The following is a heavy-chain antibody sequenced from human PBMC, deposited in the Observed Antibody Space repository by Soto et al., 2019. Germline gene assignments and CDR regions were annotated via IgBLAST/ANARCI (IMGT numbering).Heavy chain of an antibody. CDR1: GYTFTYRY. V-gene: IGHV1-45*02. Sequence: GASVKVSCKASGYTFTYRYLHWVRQAPGQALDWMGWITPFNGNTNYAQKFQDRVTITRDRSMSTAYMELSSLRSEDTAMYYCARSGREVAAGFYYYYGMDVWGQGTTVTVSS. CDR3: ARSGREVAAGFYYYYGMDV. CDR2: ITPFNGNT. J-gene: IGHJ6*02. D-gene: IGHD1-1*01.